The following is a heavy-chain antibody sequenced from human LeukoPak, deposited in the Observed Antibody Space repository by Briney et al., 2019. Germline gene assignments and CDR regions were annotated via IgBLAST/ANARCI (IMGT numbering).Heavy chain of an antibody. V-gene: IGHV3-30*18. CDR3: AKSRASKSPTRGVFDY. CDR1: GFTFSSYG. D-gene: IGHD3-10*01. Sequence: GGSLRLSCAASGFTFSSYGMHWVRQAPGKGLERLAVISYDGSNKYYADSVKGRFTISRDNSKNTLYLQMNSLRAEDTAVYYCAKSRASKSPTRGVFDYWGQGTLVTVSS. CDR2: ISYDGSNK. J-gene: IGHJ4*02.